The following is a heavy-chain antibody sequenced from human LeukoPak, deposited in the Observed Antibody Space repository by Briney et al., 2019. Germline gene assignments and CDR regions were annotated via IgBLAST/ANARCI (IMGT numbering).Heavy chain of an antibody. CDR2: INHSGST. CDR1: GGSFSGYY. Sequence: SETLSLTCAVYGGSFSGYYWSWIRQPPGKGLEWIGEINHSGSTNYNPSLKSRVTISVDTSKNQFSLKLSSVTAADTAVYYCARGYYVLRFLEWLPWDYWGQGTLVTVSS. J-gene: IGHJ4*02. CDR3: ARGYYVLRFLEWLPWDY. D-gene: IGHD3-3*01. V-gene: IGHV4-34*01.